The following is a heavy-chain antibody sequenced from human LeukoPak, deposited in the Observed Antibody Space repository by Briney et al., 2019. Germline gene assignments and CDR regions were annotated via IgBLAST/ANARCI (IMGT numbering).Heavy chain of an antibody. Sequence: ASVKVSCKASGHTSTTYAIHWVLQAPGQGLEWMGWINAGNGNIKYSQKLQGRVTITGDTSASTAYMELSSLRSEDTAVYYCARGYCSSTSCYMDVWGQGTTVT. CDR2: INAGNGNI. J-gene: IGHJ6*02. V-gene: IGHV1-3*01. CDR3: ARGYCSSTSCYMDV. CDR1: GHTSTTYA. D-gene: IGHD2-2*01.